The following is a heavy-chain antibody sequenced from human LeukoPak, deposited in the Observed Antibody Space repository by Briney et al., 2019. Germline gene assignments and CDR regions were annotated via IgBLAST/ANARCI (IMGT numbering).Heavy chain of an antibody. CDR3: ARDYAY. D-gene: IGHD4-17*01. CDR2: IYQSGST. Sequence: SETLSLTCTVSGYSISSGYYWGWIRQPPGKGLEWIGSIYQSGSTYYNSSLKSRVTISLDTSKNQFSLNLRSVTAADTAVYYCARDYAYWGQGTLVTVSS. V-gene: IGHV4-38-2*02. CDR1: GYSISSGYY. J-gene: IGHJ4*02.